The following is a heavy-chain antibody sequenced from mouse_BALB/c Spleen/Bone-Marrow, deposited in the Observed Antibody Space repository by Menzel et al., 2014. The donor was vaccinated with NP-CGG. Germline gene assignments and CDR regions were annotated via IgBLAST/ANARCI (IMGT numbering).Heavy chain of an antibody. D-gene: IGHD2-3*01. CDR1: GYSITSDYA. CDR3: ARNGYYYYFDY. J-gene: IGHJ2*01. CDR2: ISYSGST. Sequence: VQLQQSGPGLVKPSQSLSLTCTVTGYSITSDYAWNWIRQFPGNKLEWMGYISYSGSTSYNPSLKSRTSITRDTSKNQFFLQLNSVTTEDTATYYCARNGYYYYFDYWGQGTTLTVSS. V-gene: IGHV3-2*02.